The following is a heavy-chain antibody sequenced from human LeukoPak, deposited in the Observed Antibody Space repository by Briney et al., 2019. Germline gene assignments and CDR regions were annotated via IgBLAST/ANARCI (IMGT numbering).Heavy chain of an antibody. D-gene: IGHD3-16*02. Sequence: GGSLRLSCVASGFTLSSYGMNWVRQAPGKGLEWLPYISGSSITIDYADSVKGRFTSSRDNAKNSLYLQLNSLRVEDTAVYYCARPGYPYYFFDFWGQGTLVTVSS. V-gene: IGHV3-48*01. J-gene: IGHJ4*02. CDR2: ISGSSITI. CDR3: ARPGYPYYFFDF. CDR1: GFTLSSYG.